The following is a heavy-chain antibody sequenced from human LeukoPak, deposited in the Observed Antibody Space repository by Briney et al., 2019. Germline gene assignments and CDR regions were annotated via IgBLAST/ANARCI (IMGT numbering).Heavy chain of an antibody. J-gene: IGHJ4*02. D-gene: IGHD3-10*01. CDR1: GFTFSSYA. CDR2: IGGSGGST. CDR3: ARKAGYYYGSGDY. Sequence: GGSLRLSCAGSGFTFSSYAMNWVRQAPGKGLEWVSAIGGSGGSTYYADSVKGRFTISRDNSKNTLNLQINSLRAEDTAVYYCARKAGYYYGSGDYWGQGTLVTVSS. V-gene: IGHV3-23*01.